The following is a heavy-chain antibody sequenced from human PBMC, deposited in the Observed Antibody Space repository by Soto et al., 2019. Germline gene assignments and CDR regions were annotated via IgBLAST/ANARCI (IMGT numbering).Heavy chain of an antibody. CDR3: ARGVQRRGGPHKNYYYHGMDV. CDR2: INHSGST. D-gene: IGHD3-10*01. Sequence: QVQLQQWGAGLLKPSETLSLTCAVYGGSFSGYYWSWIRQPPGKGLEWIGEINHSGSTNYNPSLKSRVTISVDTSKNQFSLKPSSVTAADTAVYYCARGVQRRGGPHKNYYYHGMDVWGQGTTVTVSS. J-gene: IGHJ6*02. CDR1: GGSFSGYY. V-gene: IGHV4-34*01.